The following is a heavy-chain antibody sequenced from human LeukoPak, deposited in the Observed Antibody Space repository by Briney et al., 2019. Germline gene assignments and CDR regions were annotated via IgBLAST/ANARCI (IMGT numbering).Heavy chain of an antibody. D-gene: IGHD5-12*01. J-gene: IGHJ4*02. Sequence: GASVKVSCKASGYTFTSYYMRWVRQAPGQGLEWMGIINPSGGSTSYAQKFQGRVTMTRDTSTSTVYMELSSLRSEDTAVYYCARDGSGWLQDDWGQGTLVTVSS. V-gene: IGHV1-46*01. CDR1: GYTFTSYY. CDR2: INPSGGST. CDR3: ARDGSGWLQDD.